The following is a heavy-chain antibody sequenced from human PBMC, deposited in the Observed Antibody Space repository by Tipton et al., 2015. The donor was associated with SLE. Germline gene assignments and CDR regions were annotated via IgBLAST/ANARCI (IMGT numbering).Heavy chain of an antibody. V-gene: IGHV3-33*01. Sequence: SGFTFSNYGMHWVRQAPGKGLEWVALIWYDGSNKYYADSVKGRFTISRDNSKNTLYLQMNSLRAEDTAVYYCASIMTTKIRSDVWGQGTTATVSS. CDR3: ASIMTTKIRSDV. CDR1: GFTFSNYG. D-gene: IGHD3-16*01. CDR2: IWYDGSNK. J-gene: IGHJ6*02.